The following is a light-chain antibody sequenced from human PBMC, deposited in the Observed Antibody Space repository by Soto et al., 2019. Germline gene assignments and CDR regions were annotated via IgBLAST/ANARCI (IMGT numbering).Light chain of an antibody. CDR2: EVI. CDR3: SSSTSSNTFV. CDR1: NSDVNY. J-gene: IGLJ1*01. V-gene: IGLV2-14*01. Sequence: LTQPASVSGAPGQSITISCTGTNSDVNYVSWHQQHPGKAPKLMIYEVINRSSGVSNRFSGSKSGNTASLTISGLQAEDEADYYCSSSTSSNTFVFGTGTKVTVL.